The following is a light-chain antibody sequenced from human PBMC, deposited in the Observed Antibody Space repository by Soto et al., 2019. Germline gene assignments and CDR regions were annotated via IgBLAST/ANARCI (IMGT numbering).Light chain of an antibody. CDR3: EKSNSALRT. Sequence: DIQMTQSPPSLSASIGDRVTITCRASQGISHYVAWYQQKPGKVPKLLIYDASTLQSGVPSRFSGSGSGTVFTPTISSLQPEDVATYYCEKSNSALRTFGQGTKVENK. J-gene: IGKJ1*01. CDR1: QGISHY. CDR2: DAS. V-gene: IGKV1-27*01.